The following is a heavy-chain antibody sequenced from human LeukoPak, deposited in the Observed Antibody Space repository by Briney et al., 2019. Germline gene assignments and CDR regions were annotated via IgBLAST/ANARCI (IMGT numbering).Heavy chain of an antibody. Sequence: ASVKVSCKASGYTFTSDGISWVRQAPGQGLEWMGWISAYNGNTNYAQKLQGRVTMTTDTSTSTAYMELRSLRSDDTAVYYCARVRFDDYGGTGNFDYWGQGTLVTVSS. CDR3: ARVRFDDYGGTGNFDY. CDR2: ISAYNGNT. V-gene: IGHV1-18*01. CDR1: GYTFTSDG. D-gene: IGHD4-23*01. J-gene: IGHJ4*02.